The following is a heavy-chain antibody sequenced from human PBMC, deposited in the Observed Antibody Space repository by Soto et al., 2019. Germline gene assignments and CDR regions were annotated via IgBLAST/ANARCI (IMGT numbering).Heavy chain of an antibody. CDR3: ARSPLGTVVEVAVPLADI. CDR1: GYTFTSYG. J-gene: IGHJ3*02. D-gene: IGHD2-15*01. CDR2: ISAYNGNT. V-gene: IGHV1-18*04. Sequence: ASVKVSCKASGYTFTSYGISWVRQAPGQGLEWMGWISAYNGNTNYAQKLQGRVTMTTDTSTSTAYMELRSLRSDDTAVYYCARSPLGTVVEVAVPLADIWGQGTMVTVSS.